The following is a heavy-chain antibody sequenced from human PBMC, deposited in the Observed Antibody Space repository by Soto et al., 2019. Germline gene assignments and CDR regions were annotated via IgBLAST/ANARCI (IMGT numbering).Heavy chain of an antibody. Sequence: ASVKVSCKASGGTFSSYAVHWVRQAPGQGLQWIGWINVGNGNTKSSQKFQGRVTFSRDTSASTAYMEVSSLTSEDTAVYYCTSDNKGLADYWGQGTLVTVSS. CDR1: GGTFSSYA. CDR3: TSDNKGLADY. CDR2: INVGNGNT. V-gene: IGHV1-3*01. J-gene: IGHJ4*02.